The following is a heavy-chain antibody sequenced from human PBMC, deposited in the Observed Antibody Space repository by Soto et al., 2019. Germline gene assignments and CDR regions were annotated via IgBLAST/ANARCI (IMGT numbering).Heavy chain of an antibody. CDR1: GSSIGSRSDY. D-gene: IGHD5-12*01. CDR2: MYFSGST. Sequence: PSETLSLGCTVCGSSIGSRSDYWAWIGQSPGKGLEWIGSMYFSGSTYNNPCLKSRVTISVDTSKNQFPLKLSSVTATDTAVYYCARPSRFGYDALDICGQGTMVTVSS. J-gene: IGHJ3*02. V-gene: IGHV4-39*06. CDR3: ARPSRFGYDALDI.